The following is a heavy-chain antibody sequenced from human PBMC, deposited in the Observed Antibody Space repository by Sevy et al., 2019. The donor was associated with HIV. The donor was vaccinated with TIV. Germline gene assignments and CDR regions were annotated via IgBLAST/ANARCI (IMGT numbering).Heavy chain of an antibody. CDR2: VYSGGRT. D-gene: IGHD4-17*01. CDR1: GFSVSTNY. CDR3: ATCSSGDSYYYGMDV. Sequence: GGSLRLSCAASGFSVSTNYMTWFRQAPGKGLEWVSVVYSGGRTEYADSVKGRFTIFRDISKNALFLELSSLTAEDTAVYYCATCSSGDSYYYGMDVWGQRTTVTVSS. J-gene: IGHJ6*02. V-gene: IGHV3-53*01.